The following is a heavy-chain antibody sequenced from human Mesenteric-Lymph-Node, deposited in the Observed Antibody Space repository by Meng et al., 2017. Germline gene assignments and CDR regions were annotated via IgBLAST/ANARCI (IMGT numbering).Heavy chain of an antibody. CDR2: ISWKSGSI. J-gene: IGHJ4*02. CDR3: ARDFDREN. CDR1: GFTFDDYV. V-gene: IGHV3-9*01. Sequence: LSLTCADSGFTFDDYVMHWVRQAPGKGREWDSGISWKSGSIDYAESVKGRFTIARDNAKNSLYLQMNSLTAEETAVYFCARDFDRENWGQGTLVTVSS.